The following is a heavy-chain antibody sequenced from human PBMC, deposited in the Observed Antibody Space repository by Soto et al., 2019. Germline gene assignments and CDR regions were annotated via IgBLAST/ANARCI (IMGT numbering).Heavy chain of an antibody. V-gene: IGHV3-30*18. CDR3: AKDTGDWRSISCNPGNNWFDP. CDR1: GFTFSSHG. CDR2: ISYDGSKK. J-gene: IGHJ5*02. D-gene: IGHD2-2*01. Sequence: PGGSLRLSCAVSGFTFSSHGMHWVRQAPGKGLEWVAIISYDGSKKYYLDSVKGRFTISRDNSRNTLYLQMDSLRVEDTAVYHCAKDTGDWRSISCNPGNNWFDPWGQGTLVTVSS.